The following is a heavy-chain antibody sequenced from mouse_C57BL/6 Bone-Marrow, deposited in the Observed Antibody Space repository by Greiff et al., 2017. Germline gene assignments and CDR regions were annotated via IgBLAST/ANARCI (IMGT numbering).Heavy chain of an antibody. D-gene: IGHD1-1*01. V-gene: IGHV1-5*01. CDR2: IYPGNSDT. Sequence: EVQLQQSGTVLARPGASVKMSCTTSGYTFTSYWMHWVKQRPGQGLEWIGAIYPGNSDTSYNQKFKGKAKLTAVTSASTAYMELSSLTNEDSAVYYCTRRDHYYGSYFDYWGQGTTLTVSS. CDR3: TRRDHYYGSYFDY. J-gene: IGHJ2*01. CDR1: GYTFTSYW.